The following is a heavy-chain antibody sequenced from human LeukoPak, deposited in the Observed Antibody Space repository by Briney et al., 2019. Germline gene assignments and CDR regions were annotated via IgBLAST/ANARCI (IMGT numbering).Heavy chain of an antibody. Sequence: PSETLSLTCTVSDGSISSYYWSWVRQPPGKGREWIGYINYSGSTNYNPSLKSRVTISVDTSKNQFSLKLSSVTAADTAVYYCARVQAGPRTFDYWGQGTLVTVSS. CDR3: ARVQAGPRTFDY. CDR1: DGSISSYY. V-gene: IGHV4-59*01. CDR2: INYSGST. J-gene: IGHJ4*02. D-gene: IGHD6-19*01.